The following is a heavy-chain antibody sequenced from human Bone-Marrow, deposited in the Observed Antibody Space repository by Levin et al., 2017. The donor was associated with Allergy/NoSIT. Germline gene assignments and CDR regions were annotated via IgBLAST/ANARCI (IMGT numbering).Heavy chain of an antibody. V-gene: IGHV4-59*08. CDR1: GGSISSYY. Sequence: SETLSLTCTVSGGSISSYYWSWIRQPPGKGLEWIGYIYYSGSTNYNPSLKSRVTISVDTSKNQFSLKLSSVTAADTAVYYCARHGDIVVVPAAIPFGWFDPWGQGTLVTVSS. CDR3: ARHGDIVVVPAAIPFGWFDP. CDR2: IYYSGST. J-gene: IGHJ5*02. D-gene: IGHD2-2*01.